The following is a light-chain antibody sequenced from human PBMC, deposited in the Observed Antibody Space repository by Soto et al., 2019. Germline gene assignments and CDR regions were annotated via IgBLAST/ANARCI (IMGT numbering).Light chain of an antibody. CDR2: GAS. CDR1: QIVISSH. CDR3: QQYSTSPLT. Sequence: EIVMTQSPATLSVSPGERATLSCRASQIVISSHLAWYQQKPGQAPRLLIYGASSRATGIPDRFSGSGSGTDFTLTISRLEPEDFAVYHCQQYSTSPLTFGGGTKVDIK. J-gene: IGKJ4*01. V-gene: IGKV3-20*01.